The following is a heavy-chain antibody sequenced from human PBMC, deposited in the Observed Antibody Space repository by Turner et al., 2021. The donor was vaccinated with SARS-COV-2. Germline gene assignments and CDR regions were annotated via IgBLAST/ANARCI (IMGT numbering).Heavy chain of an antibody. D-gene: IGHD2-2*01. CDR1: GYTLTELS. J-gene: IGHJ5*02. V-gene: IGHV1-24*01. Sequence: QVQLVQSGAEEKKPGASVTVSCKISGYTLTELSMYWVRQAPGKGLEWMGGFDPEDGETIYAQNFQGRVTMTEDTSTDTAYMELSSLRSEDTAVYFCATGYQLRVNWFDPWGQGTLVTVSS. CDR2: FDPEDGET. CDR3: ATGYQLRVNWFDP.